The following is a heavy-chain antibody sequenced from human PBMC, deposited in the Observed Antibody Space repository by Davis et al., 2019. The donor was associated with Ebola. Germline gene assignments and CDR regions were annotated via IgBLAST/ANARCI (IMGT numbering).Heavy chain of an antibody. CDR2: ISAYNGNT. V-gene: IGHV1-18*01. Sequence: ASVKVSCKASGFTLTKYAIHWVRQAPGQRLEWMGWISAYNGNTKYAEKLQDRVTMTSDTATTTAYMEVGSLRSDDTAVYYCARAQFPTTSDHWGQGTLVTVSS. CDR3: ARAQFPTTSDH. D-gene: IGHD1-1*01. CDR1: GFTLTKYA. J-gene: IGHJ4*02.